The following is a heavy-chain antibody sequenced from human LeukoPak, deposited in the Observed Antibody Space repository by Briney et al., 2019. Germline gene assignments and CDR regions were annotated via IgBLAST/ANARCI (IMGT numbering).Heavy chain of an antibody. Sequence: SVKVSCKASGGTFSSYAISWVRQAPGQGLEWMGRIIPILGIANYAQKFQGRVTITADKSTSTAYMELRSLRSDDTAVYYCARLSGYYSVYWGQGTLVTVSS. CDR2: IIPILGIA. CDR3: ARLSGYYSVY. D-gene: IGHD3-3*01. CDR1: GGTFSSYA. J-gene: IGHJ4*02. V-gene: IGHV1-69*04.